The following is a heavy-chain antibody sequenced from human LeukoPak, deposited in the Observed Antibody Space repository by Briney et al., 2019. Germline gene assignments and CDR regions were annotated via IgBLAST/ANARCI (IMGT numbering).Heavy chain of an antibody. D-gene: IGHD2-21*02. Sequence: GGSLRLSCEASGFTFNNYALAWVRQSPGKGLEWVSGITGSGGHTYYAHSVKGRITISRDNSKNALYLQMYSLRAEDTAVYYCTKDLTDFHYYYPDGWGKGTTVIVSS. CDR2: ITGSGGHT. CDR1: GFTFNNYA. J-gene: IGHJ6*03. CDR3: TKDLTDFHYYYPDG. V-gene: IGHV3-23*01.